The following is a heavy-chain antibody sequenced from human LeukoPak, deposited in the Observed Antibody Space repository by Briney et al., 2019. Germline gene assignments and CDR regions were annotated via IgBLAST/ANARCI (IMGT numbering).Heavy chain of an antibody. V-gene: IGHV3-7*01. CDR1: GFTFTKYW. CDR2: IKQDGSDK. D-gene: IGHD2-2*01. Sequence: PGGSLRLSCAASGFTFTKYWMTWVRQAPGKGLEWVGNIKQDGSDKNYMDSVKGRFTISRDNTKNSVYLQMSSLRAEDTAVYYCVKDLGSSIRNPTFDYWGQGTLVTVSS. CDR3: VKDLGSSIRNPTFDY. J-gene: IGHJ4*02.